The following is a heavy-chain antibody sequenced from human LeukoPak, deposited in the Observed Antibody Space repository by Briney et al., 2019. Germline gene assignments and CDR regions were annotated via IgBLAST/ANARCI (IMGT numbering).Heavy chain of an antibody. CDR1: GGSISSSSYY. J-gene: IGHJ4*02. D-gene: IGHD2-15*01. Sequence: SETLSLTCTVSGGSISSSSYYWGWIRQTPGKGLEWIGSIYYSGSTYYNPSLKSRVTMSVDTSKNQFSVKLSSVTAADTAVYYCARGNYIVAVVAADYWGQGTLVTVSS. V-gene: IGHV4-39*07. CDR3: ARGNYIVAVVAADY. CDR2: IYYSGST.